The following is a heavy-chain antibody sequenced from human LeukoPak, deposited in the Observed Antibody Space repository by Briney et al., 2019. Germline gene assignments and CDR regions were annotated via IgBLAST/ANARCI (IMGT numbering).Heavy chain of an antibody. CDR2: IYYSGST. Sequence: SETLSLTCTVSGGSTSSYYWSWIRQLPGKGLEWIGYIYYSGSTNYNPSLKSRVTISVDTSKNQFSLKLSSVTAADTAVYYCARLADFWSGFGYWGQGTLVTVSS. CDR3: ARLADFWSGFGY. J-gene: IGHJ4*02. CDR1: GGSTSSYY. D-gene: IGHD3-3*01. V-gene: IGHV4-59*01.